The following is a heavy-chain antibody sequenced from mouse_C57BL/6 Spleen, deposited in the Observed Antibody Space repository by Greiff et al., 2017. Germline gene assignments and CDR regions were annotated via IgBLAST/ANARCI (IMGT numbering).Heavy chain of an antibody. CDR1: GYTFTDYE. CDR2: IDPETGGT. Sequence: QVHVKQSGAELVRPGASVTLSCKASGYTFTDYEMHWVKQTPVHGLEWIGAIDPETGGTAYNQKFKGKAILTADKSSSTAYMELRSLTSEDSAVYYCTRKTYSNYDAMDYWGQGTSVTVSS. V-gene: IGHV1-15*01. D-gene: IGHD2-5*01. J-gene: IGHJ4*01. CDR3: TRKTYSNYDAMDY.